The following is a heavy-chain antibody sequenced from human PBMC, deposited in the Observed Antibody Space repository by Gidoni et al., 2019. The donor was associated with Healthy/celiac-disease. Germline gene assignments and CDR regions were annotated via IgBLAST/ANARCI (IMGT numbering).Heavy chain of an antibody. D-gene: IGHD3-22*01. J-gene: IGHJ3*02. Sequence: QVQLVQSGAEVKKPGASVKVSCKASGYTFTGHYTHWVRQAPGQGLEWMGWINPNSGGTNYAQKFQGWVTMTRDTSISTAYMELSRLRSDDTAVYYCARADAYYYDSSGSDAFDIWGQGTMVTVSS. CDR1: GYTFTGHY. CDR3: ARADAYYYDSSGSDAFDI. V-gene: IGHV1-2*04. CDR2: INPNSGGT.